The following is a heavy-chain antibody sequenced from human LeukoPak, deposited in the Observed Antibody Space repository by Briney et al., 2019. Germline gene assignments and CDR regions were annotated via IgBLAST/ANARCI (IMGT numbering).Heavy chain of an antibody. CDR3: APYYYDSSGYWHYFDY. CDR2: VYSGGST. D-gene: IGHD3-22*01. V-gene: IGHV3-66*02. CDR1: RFTVSINY. J-gene: IGHJ4*02. Sequence: GGSLRLSCAASRFTVSINYMTWVRQAPGKGLEWVSVVYSGGSTYYSDSVKGRFTISRDNSKNTLYLQMNSLRAEDTAVYYCAPYYYDSSGYWHYFDYWGQGTLVTVSS.